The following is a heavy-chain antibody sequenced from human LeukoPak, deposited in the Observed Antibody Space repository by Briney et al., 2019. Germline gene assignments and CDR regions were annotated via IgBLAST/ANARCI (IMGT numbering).Heavy chain of an antibody. CDR2: IKQDGSEK. CDR3: ARGEARSVQWLEEGGFYFDY. CDR1: GFTFSSYW. J-gene: IGHJ4*02. V-gene: IGHV3-7*03. D-gene: IGHD6-19*01. Sequence: GGSLRLSCAASGFTFSSYWMSWVRQAPGKGLEWVANIKQDGSEKYYVDSVKGRFTISRDNAKNSLYLQMNSLRAEDTAVYYCARGEARSVQWLEEGGFYFDYWGQGTLVTVSS.